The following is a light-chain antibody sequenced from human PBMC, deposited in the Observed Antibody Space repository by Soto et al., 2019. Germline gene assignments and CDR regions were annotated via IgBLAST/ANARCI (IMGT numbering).Light chain of an antibody. V-gene: IGKV1-5*03. Sequence: EIQMTQSPSTLSGSVGDRFTITCRASQTISSWLAWYQQKPLKAPKLLIYKASTLKSGVPSRFSGSGSGTELTLTISSLQPDDFATYYCQQYMSYSVGPVTQVEIK. CDR1: QTISSW. CDR2: KAS. J-gene: IGKJ4*01. CDR3: QQYMSYS.